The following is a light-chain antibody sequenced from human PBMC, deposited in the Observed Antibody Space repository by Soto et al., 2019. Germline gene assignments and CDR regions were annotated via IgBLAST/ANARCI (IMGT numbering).Light chain of an antibody. Sequence: QSVLTQPASLSGSPGQSITISCTGTSTDIGSYNYVSWYQQHPGKAPKLMIFDVSYRPSGISDRFSGSKSGNTASLTISGLQPEDEADYYCSSYGASSTLFGGGTKLT. J-gene: IGLJ2*01. CDR2: DVS. V-gene: IGLV2-14*03. CDR1: STDIGSYNY. CDR3: SSYGASSTL.